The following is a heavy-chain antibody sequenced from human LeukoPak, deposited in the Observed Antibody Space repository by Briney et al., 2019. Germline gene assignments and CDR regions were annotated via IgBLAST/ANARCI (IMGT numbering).Heavy chain of an antibody. CDR1: GLTFSDYS. CDR2: ISAGGGST. CDR3: AKDAAGPEY. D-gene: IGHD6-13*01. Sequence: GGSLRLSCAVSGLTFSDYSMTWVRRAPGKGLFWVSGISAGGGSTYYADSVKGRFTISRDNSRNTLYLQMNSLRAEDTAVYYCAKDAAGPEYWGQGTLVTVSS. V-gene: IGHV3-23*01. J-gene: IGHJ4*02.